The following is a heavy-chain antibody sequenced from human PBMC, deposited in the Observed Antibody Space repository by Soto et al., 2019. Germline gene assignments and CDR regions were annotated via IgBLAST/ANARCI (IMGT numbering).Heavy chain of an antibody. D-gene: IGHD6-19*01. J-gene: IGHJ3*02. CDR2: IVVGSGNT. CDR1: GFTFTSSA. Sequence: SVKVSCKASGFTFTSSAVQWVRQARGQRLEWIGWIVVGSGNTNYARKFQERVTITRDMSTSTAYMELSSLRSEDTAVYYCAAIKYLGSSGWNGAFDIWGQGTMVTVSS. CDR3: AAIKYLGSSGWNGAFDI. V-gene: IGHV1-58*01.